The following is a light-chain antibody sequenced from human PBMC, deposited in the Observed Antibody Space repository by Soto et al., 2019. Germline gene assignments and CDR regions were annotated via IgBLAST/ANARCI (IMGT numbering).Light chain of an antibody. V-gene: IGKV3-11*01. J-gene: IGKJ4*01. CDR2: DAS. CDR3: QQSYSTPLT. Sequence: EIVLTQSPATVSLSPGERVTLSCRASQSVNIYLAWYQQKPGQAPRLLIYDASNRATGVPARFSGSGSGTDFTLTISSLQPEDFATYYCQQSYSTPLTFGGGTKVDIK. CDR1: QSVNIY.